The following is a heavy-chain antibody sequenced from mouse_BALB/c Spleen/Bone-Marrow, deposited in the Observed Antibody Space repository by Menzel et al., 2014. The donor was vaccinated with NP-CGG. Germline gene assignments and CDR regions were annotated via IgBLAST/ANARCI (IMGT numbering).Heavy chain of an antibody. CDR3: TRGGNWEDFDY. CDR2: ISSDSGAI. Sequence: EVKLMESGGGLVQPGGSRKLSCAASGFTFSSFGMHWVRQAPEKGLEWIAYISSDSGAIFYADTVKGRFTISRDNPKNPLFLQMTSLRSEDTAIYFCTRGGNWEDFDYWGQGTTLTVSS. V-gene: IGHV5-17*02. D-gene: IGHD4-1*01. J-gene: IGHJ2*01. CDR1: GFTFSSFG.